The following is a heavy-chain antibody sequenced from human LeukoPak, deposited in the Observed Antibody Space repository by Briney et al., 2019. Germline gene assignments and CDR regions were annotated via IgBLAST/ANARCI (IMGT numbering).Heavy chain of an antibody. CDR3: AKAGGDYNYFDY. J-gene: IGHJ4*02. Sequence: GGSLRLSCAASGFTFSSYAMSWVRQAPGKGPEWVSAISGSGGSTYYADSVKGRFTISRDNSKNTLYLQMNSLRAEDTAVYYCAKAGGDYNYFDYWGQGTLVTVSS. CDR2: ISGSGGST. CDR1: GFTFSSYA. V-gene: IGHV3-23*01. D-gene: IGHD4-17*01.